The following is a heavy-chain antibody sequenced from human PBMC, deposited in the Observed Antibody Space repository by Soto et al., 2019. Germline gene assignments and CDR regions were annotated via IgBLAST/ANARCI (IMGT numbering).Heavy chain of an antibody. V-gene: IGHV1-18*01. CDR1: GYTFTSYG. Sequence: QVQLVQSGAEVKKPGASVKVSCKASGYTFTSYGISWVRQAPGQGLEWMGWISAYNGNTNYAQKLQGRVTMTTDTTQGPAYMELRSLSSDDTGVYYCARDHYDFWSGYYYDYGMDVWGQGTTVTVSS. CDR2: ISAYNGNT. CDR3: ARDHYDFWSGYYYDYGMDV. J-gene: IGHJ6*02. D-gene: IGHD3-3*01.